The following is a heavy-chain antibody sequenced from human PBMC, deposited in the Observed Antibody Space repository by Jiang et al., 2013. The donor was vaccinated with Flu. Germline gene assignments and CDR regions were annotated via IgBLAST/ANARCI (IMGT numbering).Heavy chain of an antibody. D-gene: IGHD2-15*01. Sequence: GAEVKKPGSSVKVSCKASGGTFSSFAISWVRQAPGQGLEWMGGIIPAVGTAKYAKKFQGRVTISADESTRTADIELSSLTSDDTAVYYCARGSQVADYYYGMDVWGQGTTVKVSS. CDR3: ARGSQVADYYYGMDV. CDR2: IIPAVGTA. CDR1: GGTFSSFA. J-gene: IGHJ6*02. V-gene: IGHV1-69*01.